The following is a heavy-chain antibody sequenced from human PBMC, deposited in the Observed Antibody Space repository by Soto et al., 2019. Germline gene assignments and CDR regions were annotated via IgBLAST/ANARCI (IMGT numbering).Heavy chain of an antibody. J-gene: IGHJ4*02. Sequence: GGSLRLSCEASGFTFSMYWMHWVRQVPGKGPEWVSRINDDGSSTNYADSVKGRFTISRDNAKNTLYLQMNDLRAEDTAVYYCTRGPRSTSTGTGAFWGQGTLVTVSS. CDR1: GFTFSMYW. V-gene: IGHV3-74*01. CDR3: TRGPRSTSTGTGAF. D-gene: IGHD1-1*01. CDR2: INDDGSST.